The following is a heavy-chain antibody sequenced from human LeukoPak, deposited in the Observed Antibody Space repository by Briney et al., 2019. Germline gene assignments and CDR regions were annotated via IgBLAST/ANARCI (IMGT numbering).Heavy chain of an antibody. J-gene: IGHJ3*02. CDR1: GGTFSSYA. CDR3: ARVVDSGSYRDAFDI. Sequence: ASVKVSCKASGGTFSSYAISWVRQAPGQGLEWMGRIIPILGIANYAQKFQGRVTITADKSTSTAYMELRSLRSDDTAVYYCARVVDSGSYRDAFDIWGQGTMVTVSS. CDR2: IIPILGIA. D-gene: IGHD1-26*01. V-gene: IGHV1-69*04.